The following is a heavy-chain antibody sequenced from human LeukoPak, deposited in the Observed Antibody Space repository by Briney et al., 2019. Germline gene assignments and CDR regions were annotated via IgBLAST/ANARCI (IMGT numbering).Heavy chain of an antibody. CDR1: GFTFSSYA. J-gene: IGHJ4*02. Sequence: PGGSLRLSCAASGFTFSSYAMHWVRQAPGKGLEWVAVISYDGSNKYYADSVKGRFTISRDNSKNTLYLQMNSLRAEDTAVYYCAKGEYYYGSGSHLQVDYWGQGTLVTVSS. CDR3: AKGEYYYGSGSHLQVDY. V-gene: IGHV3-30*04. D-gene: IGHD3-10*01. CDR2: ISYDGSNK.